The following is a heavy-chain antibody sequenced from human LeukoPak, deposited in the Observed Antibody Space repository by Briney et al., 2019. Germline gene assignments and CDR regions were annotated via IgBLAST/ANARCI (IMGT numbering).Heavy chain of an antibody. CDR3: ATRAPRYCSSTSCYWGRASWFDP. Sequence: SETLSLTCAVYGGSFSGYYWRWVRQPPGKGLEWIGEINHSGSTNHYASVKRRGNIVVDTSKNQFSLKLSCVTDADTAVYYCATRAPRYCSSTSCYWGRASWFDPWGQGTLVTVSS. CDR2: INHSGST. V-gene: IGHV4-34*01. D-gene: IGHD2-2*01. J-gene: IGHJ5*02. CDR1: GGSFSGYY.